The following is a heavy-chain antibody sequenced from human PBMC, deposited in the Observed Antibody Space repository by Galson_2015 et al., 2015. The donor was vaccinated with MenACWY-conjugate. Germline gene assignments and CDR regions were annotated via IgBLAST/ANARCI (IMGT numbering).Heavy chain of an antibody. D-gene: IGHD7-27*01. J-gene: IGHJ4*02. V-gene: IGHV4-38-2*02. CDR1: GYSISSGYY. CDR2: IYHSGST. Sequence: ETLSLTCTVSGYSISSGYYWGWIRQPPGKGLEWIGSIYHSGSTYYNPSLKSRVTISVDTSKNQFSLKLSSVTAADTAVFYCARHGPSWGYYFDYWGQGTLVTVSS. CDR3: ARHGPSWGYYFDY.